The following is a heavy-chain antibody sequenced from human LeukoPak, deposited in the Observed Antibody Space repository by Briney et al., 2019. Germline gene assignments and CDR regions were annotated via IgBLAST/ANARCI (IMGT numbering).Heavy chain of an antibody. D-gene: IGHD3-10*01. CDR2: INWNGGSI. J-gene: IGHJ6*02. CDR1: GFTFDDYA. V-gene: IGHV3-20*04. CDR3: ARSRGIPLIRGLISFYYHAMDV. Sequence: GGSLRLSCATSGFTFDDYAMSWVRQAPGKGLEWVSGINWNGGSIGYADSVKGRFTISRDNVKNSLFLQMHSLRAEDTALYYCARSRGIPLIRGLISFYYHAMDVWGQGTTVTVSS.